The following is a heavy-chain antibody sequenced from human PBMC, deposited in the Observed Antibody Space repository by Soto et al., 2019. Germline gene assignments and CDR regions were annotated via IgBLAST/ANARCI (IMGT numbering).Heavy chain of an antibody. J-gene: IGHJ4*02. Sequence: QVQLVQSGAEVKKPGASVKVSCKASGYTFTSYGISWVRQAPGQGLEWMGWISAYNGNTNYAQKLQGRVTMPTDTSTSTSYMELRSLRSDDTAVYYCARDSSVYVWGSYRYKNYFDYWGQGTLVTVSS. CDR1: GYTFTSYG. CDR2: ISAYNGNT. V-gene: IGHV1-18*04. CDR3: ARDSSVYVWGSYRYKNYFDY. D-gene: IGHD3-16*02.